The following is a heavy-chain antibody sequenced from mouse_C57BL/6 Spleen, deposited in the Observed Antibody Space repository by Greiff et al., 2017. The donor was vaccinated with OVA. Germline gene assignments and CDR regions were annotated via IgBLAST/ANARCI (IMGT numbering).Heavy chain of an antibody. Sequence: VQLQESGAELVRPGASVTLSCKASGYTFTDYEMHWVKQTPVHGLEWIGAIDPETGGTAYNQKFKGKAILTADKSSSTAYMELRSLTSEDSAVYYCTRSPYDYDKGDYAMDYWGQGTSVTVSS. J-gene: IGHJ4*01. V-gene: IGHV1-15*01. CDR2: IDPETGGT. D-gene: IGHD2-4*01. CDR3: TRSPYDYDKGDYAMDY. CDR1: GYTFTDYE.